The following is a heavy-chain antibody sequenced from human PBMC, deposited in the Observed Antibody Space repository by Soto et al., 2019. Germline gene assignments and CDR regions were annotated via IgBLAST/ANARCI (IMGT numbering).Heavy chain of an antibody. V-gene: IGHV1-18*01. CDR2: ISAYNGNT. D-gene: IGHD3-3*01. J-gene: IGHJ6*03. CDR1: GYTFTSYG. CDR3: ARDSPLFGVVTQGANYYYYYMDV. Sequence: ASVKVSCKASGYTFTSYGISWVRQAPGQGLEWMGWISAYNGNTNYAQKLQGRVTMTTDTSTSTAYMELRSLRSDDTAVYYCARDSPLFGVVTQGANYYYYYMDVWGKGTTVTVSS.